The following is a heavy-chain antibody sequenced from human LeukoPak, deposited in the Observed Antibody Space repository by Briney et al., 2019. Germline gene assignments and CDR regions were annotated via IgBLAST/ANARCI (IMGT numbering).Heavy chain of an antibody. D-gene: IGHD3-3*01. CDR1: GFTFSSYA. CDR2: ILYDGSNK. Sequence: PGGSLRLSCAASGFTFSSYAMHWVRQAPGKGLEWVAVILYDGSNKYYADSVKGRFTISRDNSKNTLYLQMNSLRAEDTAVYYCARGTSYYDFWSGYNSIYYYYGMDVWGQGTTVTVSS. V-gene: IGHV3-30-3*01. J-gene: IGHJ6*02. CDR3: ARGTSYYDFWSGYNSIYYYYGMDV.